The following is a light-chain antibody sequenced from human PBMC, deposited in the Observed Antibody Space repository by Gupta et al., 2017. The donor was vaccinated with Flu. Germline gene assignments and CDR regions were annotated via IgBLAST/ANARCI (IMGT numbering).Light chain of an antibody. CDR1: QSIRSK. Sequence: GERVTVYCRASQSIRSKLAWYRQKPSKAPSLLISGASNRAAAIPGRFSGSGFGAEFTLTISSLQSEDFAVYYCRQYYGWPRTFGQGTKVEIK. J-gene: IGKJ1*01. CDR3: RQYYGWPRT. CDR2: GAS. V-gene: IGKV3-15*01.